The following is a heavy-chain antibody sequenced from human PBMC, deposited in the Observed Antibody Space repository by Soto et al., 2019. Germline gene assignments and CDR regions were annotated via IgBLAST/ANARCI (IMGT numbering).Heavy chain of an antibody. CDR3: ARGTTTSAFSAMDV. J-gene: IGHJ6*02. D-gene: IGHD1-1*01. CDR1: GFTFSNNA. V-gene: IGHV3-30-3*01. Sequence: QVQLVESGGGVVQPGRSLRLSCAASGFTFSNNAMDWVRQAPGKGLEWVAVISYDGSNKYIAESVKGRFTISRDNSKNTRFLQMNSLRAEDTAVYYCARGTTTSAFSAMDVWGPRTTVTVSS. CDR2: ISYDGSNK.